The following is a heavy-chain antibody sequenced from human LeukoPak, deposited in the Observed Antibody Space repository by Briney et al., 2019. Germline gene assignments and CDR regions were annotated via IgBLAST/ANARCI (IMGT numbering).Heavy chain of an antibody. CDR3: AKGRGYGSGSYIGY. Sequence: PGGSLRLSCAASGFTFSSYGMSWVRQAPGKGLEWVSAISGSGGSTYYADSVKGRFTISRDNSKNTLYLQMNSLRAEDTAVYYCAKGRGYGSGSYIGYWGQGTLVTVSS. D-gene: IGHD3-10*01. J-gene: IGHJ4*02. CDR1: GFTFSSYG. V-gene: IGHV3-23*01. CDR2: ISGSGGST.